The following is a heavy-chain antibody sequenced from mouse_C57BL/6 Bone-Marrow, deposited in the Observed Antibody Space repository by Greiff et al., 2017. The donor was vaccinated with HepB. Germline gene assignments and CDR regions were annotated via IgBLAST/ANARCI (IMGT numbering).Heavy chain of an antibody. D-gene: IGHD1-1*01. CDR2: IDPANGNT. J-gene: IGHJ3*01. Sequence: VQLKESVAELVRPGASVKLSCTASGFNIKNTYMHWVKQRPEQGLEWIGRIDPANGNTKYAPKFQGKATITADTSSNTAYLQLSSLTSEDTAIYYCACPHYYGSSPAWFAYWGQGTLVTVSA. CDR3: ACPHYYGSSPAWFAY. V-gene: IGHV14-3*01. CDR1: GFNIKNTY.